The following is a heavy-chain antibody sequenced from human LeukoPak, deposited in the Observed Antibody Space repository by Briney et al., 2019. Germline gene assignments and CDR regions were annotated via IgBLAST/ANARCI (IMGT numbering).Heavy chain of an antibody. D-gene: IGHD2-15*01. CDR1: GGSISSYY. Sequence: SETLSLTCTVSGGSISSYYWSRIRQPPGKGLEWIGYIYYSGSTNYNPSLKSRVTISVDTSKNQFSLKLSSVTAADTAVYYCARDRSDCGGSCYSSNWFDPWGQGTLVTVSS. V-gene: IGHV4-59*01. CDR3: ARDRSDCGGSCYSSNWFDP. CDR2: IYYSGST. J-gene: IGHJ5*02.